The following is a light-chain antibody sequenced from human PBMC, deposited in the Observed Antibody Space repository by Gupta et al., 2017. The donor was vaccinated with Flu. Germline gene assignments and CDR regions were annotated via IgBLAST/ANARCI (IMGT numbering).Light chain of an antibody. J-gene: IGLJ1*01. CDR2: GNN. CDR3: AAWDDSLNGHYV. V-gene: IGLV1-44*01. CDR1: RSNIGSNS. Sequence: QSVLAQPPSASGTLGQRVALSCSGSRSNIGSNSVNWYQQVPGTAPKLLIYGNNQRPSGVPDRFSGSKSGTSASLAISGLQSEDEADYYCAAWDDSLNGHYVFGTGTKVTVV.